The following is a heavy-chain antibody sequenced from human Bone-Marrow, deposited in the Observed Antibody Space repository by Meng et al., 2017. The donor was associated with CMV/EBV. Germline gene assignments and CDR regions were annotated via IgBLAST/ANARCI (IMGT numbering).Heavy chain of an antibody. CDR2: IWYDGSNK. J-gene: IGHJ3*02. Sequence: GESLKISCAASGFTFSSYGMHWVRQAPGKGLEWVAVIWYDGSNKLYADSVKGRFTISRDNSKNTLFLQMNSLRAEDTAVYYCVKAVFGGVSLSAFDIWGQGTMVTVSS. D-gene: IGHD3-16*01. CDR1: GFTFSSYG. V-gene: IGHV3-33*06. CDR3: VKAVFGGVSLSAFDI.